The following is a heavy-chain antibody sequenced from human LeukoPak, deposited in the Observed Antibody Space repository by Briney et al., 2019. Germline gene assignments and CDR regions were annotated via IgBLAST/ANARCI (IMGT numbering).Heavy chain of an antibody. V-gene: IGHV4-59*01. CDR3: ARTTTNFDD. Sequence: SETLSLTCTVSGGSISSYYWSWVRQSPGKGLEWIGYVSYDGSTNYSPSLKRRVTISLYTSKNQYSLNLSSVTTADTAVYYCARTTTNFDDWGQGTLVTVSS. J-gene: IGHJ4*02. CDR2: VSYDGST. CDR1: GGSISSYY. D-gene: IGHD4-11*01.